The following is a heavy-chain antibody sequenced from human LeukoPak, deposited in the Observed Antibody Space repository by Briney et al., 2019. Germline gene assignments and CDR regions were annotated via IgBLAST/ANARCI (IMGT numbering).Heavy chain of an antibody. CDR3: ARDARGYCSGGSCYFLDY. Sequence: GGSLRLSCAASGFTFSSYSMNWVRQAPGKGLEWVSSISSSSSYIYYADSVKGRFTISRDNAKNSPYLQMNSLRAEDTAVYYCARDARGYCSGGSCYFLDYWGQGTLVTVSS. CDR1: GFTFSSYS. V-gene: IGHV3-21*01. D-gene: IGHD2-15*01. J-gene: IGHJ4*02. CDR2: ISSSSSYI.